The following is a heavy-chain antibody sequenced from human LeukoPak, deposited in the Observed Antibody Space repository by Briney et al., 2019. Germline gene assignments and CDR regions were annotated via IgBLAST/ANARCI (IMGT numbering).Heavy chain of an antibody. D-gene: IGHD2-2*01. V-gene: IGHV3-73*01. CDR3: TRLAPSSDIVVVPAATYLYGMDV. Sequence: GGSLRLSCAASGFTFSGSAMHWVRQASGKGLEWVGRVRSKANSYATAYAASVKGRFTISRDDSKNTAYLQMNSLKTEDTPVYYCTRLAPSSDIVVVPAATYLYGMDVWGQGTTVTVSS. CDR2: VRSKANSYAT. CDR1: GFTFSGSA. J-gene: IGHJ6*02.